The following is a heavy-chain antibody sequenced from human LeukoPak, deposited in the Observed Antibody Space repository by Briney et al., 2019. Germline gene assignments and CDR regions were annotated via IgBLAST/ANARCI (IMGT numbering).Heavy chain of an antibody. CDR1: GFTFNAYW. V-gene: IGHV3-74*01. Sequence: GGSLRLSCVASGFTFNAYWIHWVRQGPGKGLVWVSLTSADGTTTTYANSVKGRFTVSRDNARNTLYLQMNSLRAEDAAVYYCARGLAGAYRIMDVWGQGTTVTVSS. J-gene: IGHJ6*02. CDR3: ARGLAGAYRIMDV. CDR2: TSADGTTT. D-gene: IGHD6-19*01.